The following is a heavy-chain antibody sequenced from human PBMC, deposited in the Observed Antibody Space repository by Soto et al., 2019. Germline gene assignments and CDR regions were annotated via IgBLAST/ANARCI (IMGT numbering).Heavy chain of an antibody. Sequence: PSRTLTCGISGDSVSSNSAAWKWIQQSPSRGLEWLGRTYYRSKWYNDYAVSVKSRITINPDTSKNQFSLQLNSVTPEDTAVYYCARGDSSGWYGYYYDSSGYYVAFDIWGQGTMVTGSS. D-gene: IGHD3-22*01. CDR3: ARGDSSGWYGYYYDSSGYYVAFDI. V-gene: IGHV6-1*01. J-gene: IGHJ3*02. CDR1: GDSVSSNSAA. CDR2: TYYRSKWYN.